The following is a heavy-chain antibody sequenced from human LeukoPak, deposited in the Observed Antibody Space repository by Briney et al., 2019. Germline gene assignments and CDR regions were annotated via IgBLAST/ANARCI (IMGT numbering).Heavy chain of an antibody. V-gene: IGHV4-34*01. CDR2: INHSGST. J-gene: IGHJ6*04. CDR1: GGSFSGYY. Sequence: PSETLSLTCAVYGGSFSGYYWSWIRQPPGKGLEWIGEINHSGSTNYNPSLKSRVTISVDTSKNQFSLKLSSVTAADTAVYYCARGSRNYGMDVWGKGTTVTVSS. CDR3: ARGSRNYGMDV.